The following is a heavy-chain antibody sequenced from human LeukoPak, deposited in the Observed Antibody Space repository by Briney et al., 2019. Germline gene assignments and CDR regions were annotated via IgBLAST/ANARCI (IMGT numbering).Heavy chain of an antibody. Sequence: GGSLRLSCAASGFTFSSHATHWVRHAPGKGLEWVAVISYDGSNKYYADSVKGRFTISRENYKNTLYLQMNSLRAEDTAVYYCASNIVVVPAAFDYWGQGTLVSVSS. CDR2: ISYDGSNK. J-gene: IGHJ4*02. CDR3: ASNIVVVPAAFDY. CDR1: GFTFSSHA. D-gene: IGHD2-2*01. V-gene: IGHV3-30*01.